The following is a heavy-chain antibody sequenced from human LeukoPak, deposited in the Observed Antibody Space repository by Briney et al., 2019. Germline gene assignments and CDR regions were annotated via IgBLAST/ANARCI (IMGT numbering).Heavy chain of an antibody. D-gene: IGHD6-13*01. Sequence: PSETLSLTCTVSGGSISSYYWSWIWQPAGKGLEWIGRIYTSGSTNYNPSLKSRVTMSVDTSKNQFSLKLRSVTAADTAVYYCARVSPIIFSVAADHYGMYVWGQGNTVTVSS. CDR1: GGSISSYY. CDR2: IYTSGST. V-gene: IGHV4-4*07. J-gene: IGHJ6*02. CDR3: ARVSPIIFSVAADHYGMYV.